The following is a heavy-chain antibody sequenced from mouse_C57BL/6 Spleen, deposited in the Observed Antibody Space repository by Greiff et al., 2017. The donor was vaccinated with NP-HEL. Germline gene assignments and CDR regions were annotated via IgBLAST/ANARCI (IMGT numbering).Heavy chain of an antibody. CDR2: INPSSGYT. Sequence: QVQLQQSGAELAKPGASVKLSCKASGYTFTSYWMHWVKQRPGQGLEWIGYINPSSGYTKYNQKFKDKATLTADKSSSTAYMQLSSLTSEDSAVYYCARSRLITTVVTYYFDYWGQGTTLTVSS. J-gene: IGHJ2*01. CDR1: GYTFTSYW. V-gene: IGHV1-7*01. D-gene: IGHD1-1*01. CDR3: ARSRLITTVVTYYFDY.